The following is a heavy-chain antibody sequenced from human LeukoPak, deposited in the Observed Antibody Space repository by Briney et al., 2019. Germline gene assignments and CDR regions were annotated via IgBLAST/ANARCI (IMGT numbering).Heavy chain of an antibody. D-gene: IGHD1-1*01. CDR2: IKPDGSEK. CDR1: GFTFSSYW. Sequence: GGSLRLSCAVSGFTFSSYWMTWVRQAPGKGLEWVANIKPDGSEKYYVDSVKGRFTISRDNAKNSLYLQMDSLRAEDTAVYYCARDRDWNDVAFDIWGQGTMVTVSS. V-gene: IGHV3-7*03. J-gene: IGHJ3*02. CDR3: ARDRDWNDVAFDI.